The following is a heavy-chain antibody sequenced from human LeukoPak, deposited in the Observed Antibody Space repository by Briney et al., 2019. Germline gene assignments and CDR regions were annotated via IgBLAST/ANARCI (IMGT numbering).Heavy chain of an antibody. D-gene: IGHD7-27*01. CDR1: GGSISTYY. CDR3: ARALGLGAYYFDY. V-gene: IGHV4-59*01. J-gene: IGHJ4*02. CDR2: IYNSGST. Sequence: SETLSLTCTVSGGSISTYYWNWIRQPPGKGLEWIGYIYNSGSTDYNPSLKSRVTISVDTSKNQSSLKLSSVTAADTAVYYCARALGLGAYYFDYWGQGTLVTVSS.